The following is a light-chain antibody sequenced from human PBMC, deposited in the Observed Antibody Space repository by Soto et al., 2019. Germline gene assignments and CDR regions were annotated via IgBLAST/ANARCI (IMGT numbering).Light chain of an antibody. V-gene: IGLV2-14*03. J-gene: IGLJ1*01. CDR3: ISFTRSHLYL. CDR2: DVT. Sequence: QSALTQPASVSGSPGQSITISCTGTSSDVGGYNYVSWYQQHPGRAPKLIIYDVTNRPSGISNRFSGSKSGNTASLTISGLQTEDEADYYCISFTRSHLYLFGNGTKVTV. CDR1: SSDVGGYNY.